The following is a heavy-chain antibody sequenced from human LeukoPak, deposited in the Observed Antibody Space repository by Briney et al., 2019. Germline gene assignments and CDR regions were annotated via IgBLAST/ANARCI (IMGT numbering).Heavy chain of an antibody. CDR3: ARGYSSSSPVDY. V-gene: IGHV3-64*01. J-gene: IGHJ4*02. D-gene: IGHD6-6*01. CDR1: GFTFSSYA. CDR2: ISSNGGST. Sequence: GGSLRLSCAASGFTFSSYAMHWVRQAPGKGLEYVSAISSNGGSTYYANSVKGRSTISRDNSKNTLYLQMGSLRAEVMAVYYCARGYSSSSPVDYWGQGTLVTVSS.